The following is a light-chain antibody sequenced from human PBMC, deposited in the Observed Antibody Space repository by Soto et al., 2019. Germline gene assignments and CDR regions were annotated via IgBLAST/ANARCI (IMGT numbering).Light chain of an antibody. Sequence: QPALTQPRSVSGSPGQSVTISCTGSSRDVGGYNYVSWYQQRPGKAPKPMLYDVSKRPSGVPDRFSGSKSGNTASLTISGLQAEDEADYYCCSHAGTYVVFGGGTKLTVL. CDR3: CSHAGTYVV. CDR2: DVS. V-gene: IGLV2-11*01. J-gene: IGLJ2*01. CDR1: SRDVGGYNY.